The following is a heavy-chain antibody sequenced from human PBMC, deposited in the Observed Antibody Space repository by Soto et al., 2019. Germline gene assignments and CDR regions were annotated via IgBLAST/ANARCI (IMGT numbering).Heavy chain of an antibody. CDR2: INHSGST. Sequence: SETLSLTCAGYGGSFSRHYWSWIRQPPGKGLEWIGEINHSGSTNYNPSLKSRVTISVDTSKNQFSLKLSSVTAADTAVYYCARAYYYGSGSSETKFDPWGQGTLVTVS. CDR3: ARAYYYGSGSSETKFDP. D-gene: IGHD3-10*01. J-gene: IGHJ5*02. V-gene: IGHV4-34*01. CDR1: GGSFSRHY.